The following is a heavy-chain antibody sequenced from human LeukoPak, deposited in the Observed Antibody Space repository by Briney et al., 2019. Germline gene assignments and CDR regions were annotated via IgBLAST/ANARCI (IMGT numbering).Heavy chain of an antibody. Sequence: PSETLSLTCTVSGGSIDSGGYYYSWIRQHPGKGLEWIGHIYYSGSTYYKSSLKSRVTMSVDTSKNQFSLRLSSVTAADTAVYYSARVDDFWSGYSIPYGMDVWGQGTTVTVSS. D-gene: IGHD3-3*01. CDR1: GGSIDSGGYY. CDR2: IYYSGST. J-gene: IGHJ6*02. CDR3: ARVDDFWSGYSIPYGMDV. V-gene: IGHV4-31*03.